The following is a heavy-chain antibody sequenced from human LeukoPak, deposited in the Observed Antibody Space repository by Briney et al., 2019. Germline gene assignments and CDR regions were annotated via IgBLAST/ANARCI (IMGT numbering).Heavy chain of an antibody. V-gene: IGHV3-74*01. CDR1: GFTFSSYW. CDR3: AKGDIVATTTPFDD. Sequence: GGSLRLSCAASGFTFSSYWMHWVRQAPGKGLVWVSRINSDGSSTSYADSVKGRFTISRDNAKNTLYLQMNSLRAEDTAVYYCAKGDIVATTTPFDDWGQGTLVTVSS. J-gene: IGHJ4*02. CDR2: INSDGSST. D-gene: IGHD5-12*01.